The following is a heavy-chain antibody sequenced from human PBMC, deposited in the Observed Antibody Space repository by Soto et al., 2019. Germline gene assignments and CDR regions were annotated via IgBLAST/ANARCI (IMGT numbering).Heavy chain of an antibody. CDR2: VIPIIGEG. CDR3: ARPAVNDLDADSSAFDI. V-gene: IGHV1-69*02. CDR1: GGTFSSQT. Sequence: QVQLVQSGAEVKEPGSSVKVSCKVSGGTFSSQTINWVRQVPGQGLEWMGSVIPIIGEGKYAQSFLGRVTITPDRSTSTAGMERSSLNSEDTAVYYCARPAVNDLDADSSAFDIWGQGTMVTVSS. J-gene: IGHJ3*02. D-gene: IGHD1-1*01.